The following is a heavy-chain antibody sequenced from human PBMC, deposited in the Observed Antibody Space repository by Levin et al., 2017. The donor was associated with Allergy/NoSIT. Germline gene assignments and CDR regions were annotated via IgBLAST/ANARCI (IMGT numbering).Heavy chain of an antibody. V-gene: IGHV3-23*01. J-gene: IGHJ4*02. CDR1: GFTFSNYA. Sequence: PGGSLRLSCAASGFTFSNYATSWVRQAPGKGLEWVSTISGSGGGTYYADSVKGRFTISRDNSKNTLFLQMNSLRAEDTAVYYCAKSPPRSRYGSSWDFDYWGQGTLVTVSS. CDR2: ISGSGGGT. CDR3: AKSPPRSRYGSSWDFDY. D-gene: IGHD6-13*01.